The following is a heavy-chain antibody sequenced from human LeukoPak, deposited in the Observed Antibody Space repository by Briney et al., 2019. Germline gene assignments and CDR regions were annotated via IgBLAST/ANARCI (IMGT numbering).Heavy chain of an antibody. CDR3: ARGSFHWLLG. Sequence: SETLSLTCTVSGGSISGSSFWWGWIRRPPGKGLEWIGNIYYSGTTNYNPSLESRVAISVDTSKNQFSLRLSSVTAADTAVYYCARGSFHWLLGWGQGTLVTVSS. V-gene: IGHV4-39*07. D-gene: IGHD3-9*01. J-gene: IGHJ4*02. CDR2: IYYSGTT. CDR1: GGSISGSSFW.